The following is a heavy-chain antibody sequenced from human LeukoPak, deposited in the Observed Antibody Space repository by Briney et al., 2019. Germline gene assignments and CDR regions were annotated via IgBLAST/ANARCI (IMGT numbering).Heavy chain of an antibody. J-gene: IGHJ4*02. CDR1: GGSISSYY. CDR2: ICYSGST. D-gene: IGHD2-2*01. CDR3: ARAPKDIVVVPAAMFDY. Sequence: SETLSLTCTVSGGSISSYYWSWIRQPPGKGLEWIGYICYSGSTNYNPSLKSRVTISVDTSKNQFSLKLSSVTAADTAVYYCARAPKDIVVVPAAMFDYWGQRTLDTVSS. V-gene: IGHV4-59*12.